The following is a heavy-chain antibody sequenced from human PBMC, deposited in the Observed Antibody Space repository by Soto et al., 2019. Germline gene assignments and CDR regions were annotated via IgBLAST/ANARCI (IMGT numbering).Heavy chain of an antibody. Sequence: EVQLLESGGGLVQPGGSLRLSCAASGFTFSTYGMSWVRQAPGKGLEWVSAISGSGGSTYYADSVKGRFTFSRDNLKNTLSLQMNSLRAEDTAVYYCARGSPIIAAAGIIHYWGQGTLVTVSS. D-gene: IGHD6-13*01. CDR3: ARGSPIIAAAGIIHY. V-gene: IGHV3-23*01. J-gene: IGHJ4*02. CDR1: GFTFSTYG. CDR2: ISGSGGST.